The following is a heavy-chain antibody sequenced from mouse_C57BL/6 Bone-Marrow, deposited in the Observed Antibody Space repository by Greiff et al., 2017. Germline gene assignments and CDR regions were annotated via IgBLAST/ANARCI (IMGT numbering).Heavy chain of an antibody. D-gene: IGHD4-1*01. CDR3: TRGAWDWFAY. CDR2: IDPETGGT. CDR1: GYTFTDYE. V-gene: IGHV1-15*01. J-gene: IGHJ3*01. Sequence: LVESGAELVRPGASVTLSCKASGYTFTDYEMHWVKQTPVHGLEWIGAIDPETGGTAYNQKFKGKAILTADKSSSTAYMELRSLTSEDSAVYYCTRGAWDWFAYWGQGTLVTVSA.